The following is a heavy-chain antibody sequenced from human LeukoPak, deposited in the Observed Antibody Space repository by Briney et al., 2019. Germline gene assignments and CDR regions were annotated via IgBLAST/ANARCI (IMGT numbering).Heavy chain of an antibody. V-gene: IGHV3-7*01. CDR2: IKQVGSEK. D-gene: IGHD6-6*01. CDR1: GFTFSSYW. CDR3: ARSEYSSFSPFDP. Sequence: PGGSLRLSCAASGFTFSSYWMSWVRQAPGKGLEWVANIKQVGSEKYYVDSVKGRFTISRDNAKNSLYLQMNSLRAEDTAVYYCARSEYSSFSPFDPWGQGTLVTVSS. J-gene: IGHJ5*02.